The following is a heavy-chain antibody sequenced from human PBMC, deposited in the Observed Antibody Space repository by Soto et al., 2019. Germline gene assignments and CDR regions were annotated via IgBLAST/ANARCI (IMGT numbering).Heavy chain of an antibody. V-gene: IGHV5-10-1*01. CDR3: ARRRRYYYDSSDYGYVMDF. Sequence: GESLKISCKGSGYSFTSYWISWVRQMPGKGLEWMGRIDPSDSYTNYSPSFQGHVTISADKSISTAYLQRSSLKASDTAMYYCARRRRYYYDSSDYGYVMDFWDKGPTVIVS. D-gene: IGHD3-22*01. J-gene: IGHJ6*04. CDR2: IDPSDSYT. CDR1: GYSFTSYW.